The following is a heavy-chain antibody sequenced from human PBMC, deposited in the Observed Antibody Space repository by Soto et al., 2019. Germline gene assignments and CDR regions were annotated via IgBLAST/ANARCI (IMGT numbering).Heavy chain of an antibody. Sequence: PSETPSLTCPFPWCSISSGGYYWSSIRQHPGKGLEWIGYIYYSGSTYYNPSLKSRVTISVDTSKNQFSLKLSSVTAADTAVYYCARSGYSYGPNPLLYWGLGTLVTVS. CDR3: ARSGYSYGPNPLLY. D-gene: IGHD5-18*01. J-gene: IGHJ4*02. CDR2: IYYSGST. CDR1: WCSISSGGYY. V-gene: IGHV4-31*03.